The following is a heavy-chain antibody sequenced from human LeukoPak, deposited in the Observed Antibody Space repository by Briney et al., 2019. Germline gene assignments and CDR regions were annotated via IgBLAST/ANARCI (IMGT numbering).Heavy chain of an antibody. Sequence: PSETLSLTCNVSGGSITSHYWSWIRQPPGKGLEWIGYIYYTGNTNYNPSLKSRVTISADTSKNQFSLKLSSVTAADTAVYYCARRSYGSGAYYFDYWGQGTLVTVSS. V-gene: IGHV4-59*08. CDR1: GGSITSHY. CDR2: IYYTGNT. J-gene: IGHJ4*02. CDR3: ARRSYGSGAYYFDY. D-gene: IGHD3-10*01.